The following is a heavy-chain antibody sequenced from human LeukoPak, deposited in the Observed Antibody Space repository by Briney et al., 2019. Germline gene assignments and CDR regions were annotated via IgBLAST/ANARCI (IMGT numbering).Heavy chain of an antibody. V-gene: IGHV3-23*01. CDR1: GFTFSSYA. CDR3: AKDSTYYGSGSDNWFDP. Sequence: GGSLRLSCAASGFTFSSYAMSWVRQAPWKGLEWVSAISGSGGSTYYADSVKGRFTISRDNSKNTLYLQMNSLRAEDTAVYYCAKDSTYYGSGSDNWFDPWGQGTLVTVSS. J-gene: IGHJ5*02. CDR2: ISGSGGST. D-gene: IGHD3-10*01.